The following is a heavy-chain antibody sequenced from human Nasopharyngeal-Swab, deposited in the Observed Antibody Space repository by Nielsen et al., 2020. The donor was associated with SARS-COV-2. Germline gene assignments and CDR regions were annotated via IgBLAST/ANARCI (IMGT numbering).Heavy chain of an antibody. CDR1: GGSISSSSYY. J-gene: IGHJ3*02. Sequence: SETLSLTCTVSGGSISSSSYYWGWIRQPPGKGLEWIGSIYYSGSTYYNPSLKSRVTISVDTSKNQFSLKLSSVTAADTAVYCCARHDVQQLVPREDAFDIWGQGTMVTVSS. CDR3: ARHDVQQLVPREDAFDI. V-gene: IGHV4-39*01. CDR2: IYYSGST. D-gene: IGHD6-13*01.